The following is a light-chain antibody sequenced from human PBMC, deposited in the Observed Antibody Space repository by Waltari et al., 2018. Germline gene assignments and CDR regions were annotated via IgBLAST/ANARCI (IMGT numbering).Light chain of an antibody. CDR2: EVI. CDR1: SSSVGFYKL. V-gene: IGLV2-23*02. CDR3: CSYAGRNIWV. Sequence: QSALTQPASVSASPGRSITTSCAGTSSSVGFYKLVSLYQQHPDKAPKLMVYEVIERPSGVFTRFSGSKSGNTASLTISGLQAEDEADYYCCSYAGRNIWVFGGGTKVTVL. J-gene: IGLJ3*02.